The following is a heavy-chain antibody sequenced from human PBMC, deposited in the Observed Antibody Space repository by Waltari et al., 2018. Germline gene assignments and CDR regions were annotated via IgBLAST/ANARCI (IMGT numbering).Heavy chain of an antibody. V-gene: IGHV4-34*01. CDR2: INHSGST. D-gene: IGHD3-22*01. J-gene: IGHJ4*02. Sequence: QVQLQQWGAGLLKPSETLSLTCAVYGGSFSGYYWRWIRQPPGKGLEWIGEINHSGSTNYNPSLKSRVTISVDTSKNQFSLKLSSVTAADTAVYYCARCKTYYYDSSGYYYSHWGQGTLVTVSS. CDR1: GGSFSGYY. CDR3: ARCKTYYYDSSGYYYSH.